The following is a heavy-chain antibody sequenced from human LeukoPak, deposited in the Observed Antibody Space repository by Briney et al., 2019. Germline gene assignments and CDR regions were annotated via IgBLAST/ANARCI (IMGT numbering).Heavy chain of an antibody. CDR3: ASLATPIAAAQFYFDY. V-gene: IGHV4-59*01. CDR1: GGSISSYY. CDR2: IYYSGST. D-gene: IGHD6-13*01. Sequence: SETLSLTCTGSGGSISSYYWSWTPQPPGKGLEWIGYIYYSGSTNYNPSLKSRVTISVDTSKNQFSLKLSSVTAADTAVYYCASLATPIAAAQFYFDYWGQGTLVTVSS. J-gene: IGHJ4*02.